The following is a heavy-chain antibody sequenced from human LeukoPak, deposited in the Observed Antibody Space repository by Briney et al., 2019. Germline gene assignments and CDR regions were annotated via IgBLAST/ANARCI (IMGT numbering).Heavy chain of an antibody. CDR3: ARKVELLDALDI. CDR1: GYTFTAYY. Sequence: ASVKVSCKASGYTFTAYYIHWVRQAPGQGLEWMGWMNPNSGGTNYAQKFEGRVTMTRDTPITTAYMELSRLRSDDTAVYYCARKVELLDALDIWGQGTMVTVSS. CDR2: MNPNSGGT. J-gene: IGHJ3*02. D-gene: IGHD1-7*01. V-gene: IGHV1-2*02.